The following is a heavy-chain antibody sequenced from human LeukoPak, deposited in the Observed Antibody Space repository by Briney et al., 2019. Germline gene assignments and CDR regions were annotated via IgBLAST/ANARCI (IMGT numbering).Heavy chain of an antibody. CDR2: ISTSSSHT. CDR1: GFSLSEHY. CDR3: GRCHCGLDV. V-gene: IGHV3-11*03. J-gene: IGHJ6*02. Sequence: GGSLTHLGSASGFSLSEHYMSWIRQAPGKGLEWVSYISTSSSHTDYADSVKGRFTISRDDAKDSLFLQMNSLRAEDTAVYYCGRCHCGLDVWGRSTTVTVSS.